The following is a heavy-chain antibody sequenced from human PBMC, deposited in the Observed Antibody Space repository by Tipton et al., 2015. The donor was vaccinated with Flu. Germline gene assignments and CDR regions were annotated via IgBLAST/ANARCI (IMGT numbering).Heavy chain of an antibody. V-gene: IGHV4-38-2*01. D-gene: IGHD4-11*01. CDR2: INCSGST. CDR3: ARRDYSNYVSDSKNWFDH. CDR1: GDSIRNDYF. Sequence: TLSLTCVVSGDSIRNDYFWGWIRQPPGKGLEWIASINCSGSTKYNPSLKSRVTISVDTSKNQFSLEMRSVTAADMAFYYCARRDYSNYVSDSKNWFDHWGQGPLVGVSS. J-gene: IGHJ5*02.